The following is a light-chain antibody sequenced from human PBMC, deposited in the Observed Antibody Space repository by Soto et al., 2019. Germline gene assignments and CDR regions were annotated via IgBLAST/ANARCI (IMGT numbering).Light chain of an antibody. CDR3: AAWDDNMSGLYV. CDR1: ASTIGRNY. V-gene: IGLV1-47*01. J-gene: IGLJ1*01. Sequence: QSALTQSPSASGTPGQRVTISCSGSASTIGRNYVYWYQQLPGTAPKLLIYRNSQRPSGVPDRFSGSKSGTSASLAISGLRSEDEADYYGAAWDDNMSGLYVFGAGTKVTVL. CDR2: RNS.